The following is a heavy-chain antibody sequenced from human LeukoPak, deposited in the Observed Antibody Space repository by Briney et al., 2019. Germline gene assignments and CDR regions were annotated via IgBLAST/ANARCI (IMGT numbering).Heavy chain of an antibody. CDR2: IWYDGSNK. CDR1: GFTFSSYG. D-gene: IGHD3-3*01. Sequence: GGSLRLFCAASGFTFSSYGMHWVRQAPGKGLEWVAVIWYDGSNKYYADSVKGRFTISRDNSKNTLYLQMNSLRAEDTAVYYCARDPGVRAIFGVVIIEGLDYWGQGTLVTVSS. J-gene: IGHJ4*02. CDR3: ARDPGVRAIFGVVIIEGLDY. V-gene: IGHV3-33*01.